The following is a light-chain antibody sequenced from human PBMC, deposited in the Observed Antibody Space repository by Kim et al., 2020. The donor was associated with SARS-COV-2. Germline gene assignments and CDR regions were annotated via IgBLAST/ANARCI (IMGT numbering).Light chain of an antibody. V-gene: IGLV3-1*01. CDR2: QDS. CDR1: KLGDKY. Sequence: SYELTQPPSVSVSPGQTASITCSGDKLGDKYACWYQQKPGQSPVLVIYQDSKLPSGIPERFSGSNSGNTATLTISGTQAMDEADYYCQAWDSSTAVFGGGTQLTVL. J-gene: IGLJ3*02. CDR3: QAWDSSTAV.